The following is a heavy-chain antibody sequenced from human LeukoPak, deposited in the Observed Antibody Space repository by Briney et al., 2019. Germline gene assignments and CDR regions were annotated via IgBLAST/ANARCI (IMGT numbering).Heavy chain of an antibody. D-gene: IGHD4-17*01. CDR3: ARVMTTYYYYGMDV. J-gene: IGHJ6*02. CDR2: ISSSSSYI. Sequence: GSLRLSCAASGFTFSSYSMNWVRQAPGKGLEWVSSISSSSSYIYYADSVKGRFTISRDNAKNSLYLQMNSLRAEDTAVYYCARVMTTYYYYGMDVWGQGTTVTVSS. V-gene: IGHV3-21*01. CDR1: GFTFSSYS.